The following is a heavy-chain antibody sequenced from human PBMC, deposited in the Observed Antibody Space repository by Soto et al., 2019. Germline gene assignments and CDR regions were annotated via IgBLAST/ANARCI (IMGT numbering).Heavy chain of an antibody. CDR3: ARCYYDYVWGSYRYTSWFDP. D-gene: IGHD3-16*02. CDR2: IYYSGST. J-gene: IGHJ5*02. V-gene: IGHV4-39*01. Sequence: SETLSLTCTVSGGSISSSSYYWGWIRQPPGKGLEWIGSIYYSGSTYYNPSLKSRVTISVDTSKNQFSLKLSSVTAADTAVYYCARCYYDYVWGSYRYTSWFDPWGQGTLVTVSS. CDR1: GGSISSSSYY.